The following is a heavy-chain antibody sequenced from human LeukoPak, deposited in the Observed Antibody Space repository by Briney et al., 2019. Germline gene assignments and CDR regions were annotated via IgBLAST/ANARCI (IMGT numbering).Heavy chain of an antibody. D-gene: IGHD6-6*01. J-gene: IGHJ6*02. CDR1: GFTLSNYA. V-gene: IGHV3-23*01. CDR2: ISGSGGST. CDR3: ARAARPPYCYYGMDV. Sequence: GGSLRLSCAASGFTLSNYAMSWVRQAPGKGLEWVSAISGSGGSTYYADSVRGRFTISRDNSKNTLYLQMNSLRAEDTAVYYCARAARPPYCYYGMDVWGQGTTVTVSS.